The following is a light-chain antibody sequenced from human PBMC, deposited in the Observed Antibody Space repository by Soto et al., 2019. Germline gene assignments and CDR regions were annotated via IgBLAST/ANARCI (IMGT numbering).Light chain of an antibody. Sequence: EIVLTQSPGTLSLSPGERAILNCRASQSVRSSYLAWYQQQPGQAPRLLIHGASRRATGIPDRFSGSGSGTDFTLTINRLEPEDFAVYFCQQYGDMWTFGQGTKVDIK. CDR1: QSVRSSY. CDR2: GAS. J-gene: IGKJ1*01. V-gene: IGKV3-20*01. CDR3: QQYGDMWT.